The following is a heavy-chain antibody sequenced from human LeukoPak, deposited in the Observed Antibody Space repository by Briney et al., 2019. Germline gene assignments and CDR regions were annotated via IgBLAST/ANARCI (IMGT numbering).Heavy chain of an antibody. J-gene: IGHJ4*02. CDR1: GGSFSGYY. Sequence: PSETPSLTCAVYGGSFSGYYWSWIRQPPGKGLEWIGEINHSGSTNYNPSLKSRVTISVDTSKNQFSLKLSSVTAADTAVYYCARAVALYSSSWPYFDYWGQGTLVTVSS. CDR2: INHSGST. CDR3: ARAVALYSSSWPYFDY. D-gene: IGHD6-13*01. V-gene: IGHV4-34*01.